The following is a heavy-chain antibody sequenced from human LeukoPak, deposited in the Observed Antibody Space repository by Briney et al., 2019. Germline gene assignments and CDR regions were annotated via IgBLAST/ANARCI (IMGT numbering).Heavy chain of an antibody. CDR3: ARGRDGYNFWYDY. D-gene: IGHD5-24*01. CDR2: IIPILGIA. V-gene: IGHV1-69*02. J-gene: IGHJ4*02. Sequence: SVKVSCKASGGTFISYTISWVRQAPGQGLEWTGRIIPILGIANYAQKFQGRVTITADKSTSTAYMELSSLRSEDTAVYYCARGRDGYNFWYDYWGQGTLVTVSS. CDR1: GGTFISYT.